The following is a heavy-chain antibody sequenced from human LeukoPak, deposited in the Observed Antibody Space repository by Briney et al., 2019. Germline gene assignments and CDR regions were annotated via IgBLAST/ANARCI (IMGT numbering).Heavy chain of an antibody. CDR1: GFTFSRYW. J-gene: IGHJ4*02. Sequence: GGSLRLSCAASGFTFSRYWMSWVRQAPGKGLEWVANIKEDGSVKYYVESVKGRFTISRDNAKNSLYLQMNSLRAEDTAVYYCAASITMLDYWGQGTLVTVSS. V-gene: IGHV3-7*02. D-gene: IGHD3-10*01. CDR2: IKEDGSVK. CDR3: AASITMLDY.